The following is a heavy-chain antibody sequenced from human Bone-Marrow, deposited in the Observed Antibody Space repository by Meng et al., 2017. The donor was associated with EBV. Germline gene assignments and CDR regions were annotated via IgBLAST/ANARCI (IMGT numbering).Heavy chain of an antibody. CDR2: IDPNSGGT. Sequence: GRLVQCGAEGRNPGASLKGSGKASGDTFTGYYMHWGRQAPGQGLEWMGRIDPNSGGTLYAQKFQGSFTMTRDTSISTAYMELTRLRSDDTAVYYCARTFTSLVPFSPDFDYWGQGTLVTVSS. J-gene: IGHJ4*02. CDR3: ARTFTSLVPFSPDFDY. V-gene: IGHV1-2*06. D-gene: IGHD2-2*01. CDR1: GDTFTGYY.